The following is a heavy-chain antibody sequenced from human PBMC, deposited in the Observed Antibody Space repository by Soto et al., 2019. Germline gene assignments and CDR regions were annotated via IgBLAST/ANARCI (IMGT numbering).Heavy chain of an antibody. J-gene: IGHJ4*02. CDR1: GFTFATYA. D-gene: IGHD5-12*01. V-gene: IGHV3-23*01. Sequence: HPGGSLRLSCAASGFTFATYAMSWVRQAPGKGLEWVSAISGSGGSTYYADSVKGRFTISRDNSKNTLYLQMNSLRAEDTAVYYCAKDRVRDGYNYDHYFDYWGQGTLVTVSS. CDR3: AKDRVRDGYNYDHYFDY. CDR2: ISGSGGST.